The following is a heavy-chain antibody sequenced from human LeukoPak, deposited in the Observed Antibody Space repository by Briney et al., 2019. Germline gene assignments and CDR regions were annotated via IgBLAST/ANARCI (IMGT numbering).Heavy chain of an antibody. V-gene: IGHV4-4*07. CDR1: GASISGYY. J-gene: IGHJ3*02. CDR2: VYTTGST. D-gene: IGHD4-17*01. CDR3: ARDRGLYDYGDLPPRDAFDI. Sequence: SETLSLTCTVSGASISGYYWSWIRQPAEKGLEYIGRVYTTGSTNYNPSLRSRVTMSLDTSINQISLKLSSVTAADTAVYFCARDRGLYDYGDLPPRDAFDIWGQGTAVTVSS.